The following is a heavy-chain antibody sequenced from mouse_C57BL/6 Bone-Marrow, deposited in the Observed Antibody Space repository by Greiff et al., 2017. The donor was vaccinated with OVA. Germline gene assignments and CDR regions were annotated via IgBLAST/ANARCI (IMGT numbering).Heavy chain of an antibody. CDR3: ARDTTVVEGLDY. J-gene: IGHJ2*01. Sequence: EVQGVESGGGLVKPGGSLKLSCAASGFTFSDYGMHWVRQAAEKGLEWVAYISSGRSTIYYADKVKGRFTISRDNAKTTLFLQMTSLRSEDTAMYYCARDTTVVEGLDYWGQGTTLTVSS. CDR1: GFTFSDYG. V-gene: IGHV5-17*01. CDR2: ISSGRSTI. D-gene: IGHD1-1*01.